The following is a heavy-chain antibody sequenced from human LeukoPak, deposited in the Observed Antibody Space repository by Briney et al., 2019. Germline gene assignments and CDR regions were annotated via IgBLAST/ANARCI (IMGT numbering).Heavy chain of an antibody. J-gene: IGHJ6*03. D-gene: IGHD3-10*01. CDR1: GGSISTYY. V-gene: IGHV4-59*01. CDR2: IYYTGST. CDR3: ARNGSPYYYYMDV. Sequence: SETLSLTCTVSGGSISTYYWSWIRQPPGKGTEWIGYIYYTGSTGYNPSLKTRVTTSVDTSKNQFSLRLSSATSADTAVYYCARNGSPYYYYMDVRGKGTTVTVSS.